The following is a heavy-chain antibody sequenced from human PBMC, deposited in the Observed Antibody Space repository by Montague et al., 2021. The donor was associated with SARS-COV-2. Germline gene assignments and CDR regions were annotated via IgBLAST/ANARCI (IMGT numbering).Heavy chain of an antibody. CDR1: GFTFSNYA. Sequence: SLRLSCAASGFTFSNYAMYWVRQAPGKGLERMAFISFDGSDKSSADSVRGRFTISRDNSKNTLYLQMSSLRTEDTALYYCARAHDILTGYFGHDAFDIWGQGTMVTVSS. D-gene: IGHD3-9*01. CDR3: ARAHDILTGYFGHDAFDI. J-gene: IGHJ3*02. CDR2: ISFDGSDK. V-gene: IGHV3-30*04.